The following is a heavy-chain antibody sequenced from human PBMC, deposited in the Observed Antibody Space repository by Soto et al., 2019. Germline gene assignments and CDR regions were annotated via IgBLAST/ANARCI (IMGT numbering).Heavy chain of an antibody. V-gene: IGHV4-34*02. CDR2: INHSGST. D-gene: IGHD5-18*01. CDR3: ARGQRKTAMLLSQYYYYGMDV. CDR1: GGSFSGHY. Sequence: QVQLQQWGAGLLTPSETLSLTCAVYGGSFSGHYWSWIRPPPWKGLEWIGEINHSGSTNYNPSLKSRVTISVDTSKNQFSLKLSAVTAADTAVYYCARGQRKTAMLLSQYYYYGMDVWGQGTTVTVSS. J-gene: IGHJ6*02.